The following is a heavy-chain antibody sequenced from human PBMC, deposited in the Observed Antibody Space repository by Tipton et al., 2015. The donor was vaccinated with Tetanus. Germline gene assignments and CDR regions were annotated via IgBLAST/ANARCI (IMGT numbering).Heavy chain of an antibody. Sequence: SLRLSCAASGFTSTYYAMSWVRQAPGKGLEWVSSVSGRDDTTYYADSVKGRFTISRDNFKNMVYLQMNSLRVDDTAVYYCARAYYEGSWGQGTLVTVSS. CDR2: VSGRDDTT. CDR1: GFTSTYYA. D-gene: IGHD2/OR15-2a*01. V-gene: IGHV3-23*01. CDR3: ARAYYEGS. J-gene: IGHJ5*02.